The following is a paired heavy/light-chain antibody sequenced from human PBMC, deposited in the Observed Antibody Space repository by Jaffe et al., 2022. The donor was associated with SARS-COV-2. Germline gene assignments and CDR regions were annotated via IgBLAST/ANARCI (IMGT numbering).Light chain of an antibody. V-gene: IGKV3-15*01. CDR3: QQYNNWPPYT. CDR1: QSVRRN. Sequence: EIVMTQSPVTLSVSPGERATLSCRASQSVRRNLAWYQQKPGQAPRLLIYGASTRATGIPARFSGSGSGTEFTLTISSLQSEDFALYYCQQYNNWPPYTFGQGTKLEIK. CDR2: GAS. J-gene: IGKJ2*01.
Heavy chain of an antibody. V-gene: IGHV4-30-4*01. CDR3: AGWAETTSFDP. J-gene: IGHJ5*02. Sequence: QVQLQESGPGLVKPSQTLSLTCTVSGGSISTGAYYWSWIRQSPGKGLEWIGHIYYSGNTYYNPSLKSRVLISGDTSKNLFSLKVNSVTAADTAVYYCAGWAETTSFDPWGQGTLVTVSS. D-gene: IGHD1-1*01. CDR1: GGSISTGAYY. CDR2: IYYSGNT.